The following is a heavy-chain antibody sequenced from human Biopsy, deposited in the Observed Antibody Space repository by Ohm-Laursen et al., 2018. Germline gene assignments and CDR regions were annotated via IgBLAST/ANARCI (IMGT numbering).Heavy chain of an antibody. CDR1: GDSISSYY. D-gene: IGHD3-22*01. V-gene: IGHV4-59*08. J-gene: IGHJ4*02. CDR2: VSYSGNT. CDR3: AAYYYDSSGYFYAFHY. Sequence: GTLSLTCTVSGDSISSYYWSWIRQPPGQGLEWIGYVSYSGNTKYNPSLKSRVIISADTSKNQFSLKLSSVTAADTAMYYCAAYYYDSSGYFYAFHYRGPGTLVTVSS.